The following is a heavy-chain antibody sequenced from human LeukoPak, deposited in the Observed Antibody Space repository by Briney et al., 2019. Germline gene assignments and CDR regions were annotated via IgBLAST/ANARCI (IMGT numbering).Heavy chain of an antibody. V-gene: IGHV3-7*01. D-gene: IGHD3-10*01. CDR2: INQDGTEK. CDR1: GFIFSNYW. J-gene: IGHJ4*02. Sequence: GGSLRLSCVASGFIFSNYWMSWVRQVPGKGLEWVANINQDGTEKYYVDSVKGRFTISRDNAKNSLYLQMNSLRVEDTAIYYCVKVAKYYYGSETYYFFEHWGQGTPVTASS. CDR3: VKVAKYYYGSETYYFFEH.